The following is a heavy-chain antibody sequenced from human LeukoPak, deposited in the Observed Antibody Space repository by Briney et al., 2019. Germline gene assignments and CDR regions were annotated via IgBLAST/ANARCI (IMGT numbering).Heavy chain of an antibody. D-gene: IGHD5/OR15-5a*01. CDR2: INPHSGAT. Sequence: ASAKVSCKASGYGFSDVYFNWVRQAPGQGLEWMGWINPHSGATNYAQRFQGRVSMDASIDTAYMELSRLTSDDTAVYYCATSSSVTHTRDSWGQGTLVTVSS. V-gene: IGHV1-2*02. J-gene: IGHJ5*01. CDR1: GYGFSDVY. CDR3: ATSSSVTHTRDS.